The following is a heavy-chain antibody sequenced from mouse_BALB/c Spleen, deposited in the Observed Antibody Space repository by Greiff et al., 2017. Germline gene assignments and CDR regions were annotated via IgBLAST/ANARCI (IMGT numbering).Heavy chain of an antibody. V-gene: IGHV3-6*02. D-gene: IGHD4-1*01. J-gene: IGHJ2*01. CDR1: GYSITSGYY. CDR2: ISYDGSN. CDR3: ARTGPFDY. Sequence: EVKLVESGPGLVKPSQSLSLTCSVTGYSITSGYYWNWIRQFPGNKLEWMGYISYDGSNNYNPSLKNRISITRDTSKNQFFLKLNSVTTEDTATYYCARTGPFDYWGQGTTLTVSS.